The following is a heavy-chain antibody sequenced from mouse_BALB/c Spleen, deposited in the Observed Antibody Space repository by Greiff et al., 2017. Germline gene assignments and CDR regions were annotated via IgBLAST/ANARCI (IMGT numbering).Heavy chain of an antibody. CDR2: ISSGSSTI. D-gene: IGHD1-1*02. CDR3: ARWCSLGYAMDY. J-gene: IGHJ4*01. CDR1: GFTFSSFG. V-gene: IGHV5-17*02. Sequence: EVKLVESGGGLVQPGGSRKLSCAASGFTFSSFGMHWVRQAPEKGLEWVAYISSGSSTIYYADTVKGRFTISRDNPKNTLFLQMTSLRSEDTAMYYYARWCSLGYAMDYWGQGTSVTVTS.